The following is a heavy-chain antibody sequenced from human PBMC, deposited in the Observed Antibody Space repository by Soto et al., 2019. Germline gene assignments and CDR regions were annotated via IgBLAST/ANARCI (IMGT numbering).Heavy chain of an antibody. CDR3: ARRYGGNFDY. Sequence: PSETLSLTYTVSGGAISSGGYYWSWIRQHPGKGLEWIGYIYYSGSTNYNPSLKSRVTISVDTSKNQFSLKLSSVTAADTAVYYCARRYGGNFDYWVQGTLVTVSS. V-gene: IGHV4-61*08. CDR1: GGAISSGGYY. D-gene: IGHD1-26*01. J-gene: IGHJ4*02. CDR2: IYYSGST.